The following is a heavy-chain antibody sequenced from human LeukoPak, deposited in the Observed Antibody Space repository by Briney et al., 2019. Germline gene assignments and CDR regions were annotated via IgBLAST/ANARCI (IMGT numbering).Heavy chain of an antibody. Sequence: ASVKVSCKASGYTFTSYGISWVRQAPGQGLEWMGWISAYNGNTNYAQKLQGRVTMTTDTSTSTAYMELRSLRSDDTAVYFCARDTSEGDYAWWFDPWGQGTLVTVAS. CDR3: ARDTSEGDYAWWFDP. D-gene: IGHD3-16*01. CDR2: ISAYNGNT. CDR1: GYTFTSYG. J-gene: IGHJ5*02. V-gene: IGHV1-18*01.